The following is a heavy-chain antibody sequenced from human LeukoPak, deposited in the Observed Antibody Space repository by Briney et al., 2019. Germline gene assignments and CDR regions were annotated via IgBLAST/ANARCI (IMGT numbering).Heavy chain of an antibody. D-gene: IGHD3-16*01. J-gene: IGHJ1*01. CDR1: GFTFSSYW. CDR2: ISPSGGIT. Sequence: GGSLRLSCAASGFTFSSYWMSWVRQAPGKGLEWVSGISPSGGITYYTGSVKGRFTISRDNSKNTVSLQMNSLRGDDTAVYYCAKDDAWGRYKDWGQGTLVTVSS. CDR3: AKDDAWGRYKD. V-gene: IGHV3-23*01.